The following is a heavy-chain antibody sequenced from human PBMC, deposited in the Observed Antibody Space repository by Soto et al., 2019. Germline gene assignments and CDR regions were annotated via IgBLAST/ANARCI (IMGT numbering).Heavy chain of an antibody. CDR3: AKGDTRKS. Sequence: DVELVGSGGGLVQPGRSLRLSCAASGFTFDSFAMQWIRQVPGKGLEWGSSISWNSATIAYADSVKGRFTISRDNANNVVYLQMNNLRAEDTAFYYCAKGDTRKSWGLGTLVTVSS. CDR2: ISWNSATI. D-gene: IGHD5-18*01. J-gene: IGHJ5*02. V-gene: IGHV3-9*01. CDR1: GFTFDSFA.